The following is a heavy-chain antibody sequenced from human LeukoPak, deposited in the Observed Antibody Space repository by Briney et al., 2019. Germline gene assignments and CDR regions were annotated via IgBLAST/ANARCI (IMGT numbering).Heavy chain of an antibody. CDR1: GGSISSGDYY. CDR3: ARLFSLNPFFHHTIFGVVITDNWFDP. V-gene: IGHV4-30-4*01. D-gene: IGHD3-3*01. CDR2: IYYSGST. Sequence: SETLSLTCTVSGGSISSGDYYWSWIRQPPGKGLEWIGYIYYSGSTYYNPSLKSRVTISVDTSKNQFSLKLSSVTAADTAVYYCARLFSLNPFFHHTIFGVVITDNWFDPWGQGTLVTVSS. J-gene: IGHJ5*02.